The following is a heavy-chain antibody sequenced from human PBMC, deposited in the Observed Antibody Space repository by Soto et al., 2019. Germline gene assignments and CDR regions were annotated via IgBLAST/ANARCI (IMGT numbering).Heavy chain of an antibody. J-gene: IGHJ3*02. D-gene: IGHD3-3*01. CDR2: IYSGGST. CDR3: ARDRRYDFWSAIDAFDI. CDR1: GFTVSSNY. Sequence: LRLSCAASGFTVSSNYMSWVRQAPGKGLEWVSVIYSGGSTYYADSVKGRFTISRDNSKNTLYLQMNSLRAEDTAVYYCARDRRYDFWSAIDAFDIWGQGXMVTVSS. V-gene: IGHV3-53*01.